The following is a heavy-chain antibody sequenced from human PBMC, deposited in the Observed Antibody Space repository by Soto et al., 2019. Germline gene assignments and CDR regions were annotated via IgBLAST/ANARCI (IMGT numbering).Heavy chain of an antibody. J-gene: IGHJ5*02. V-gene: IGHV3-30*18. CDR2: ISYDGSNK. CDR3: AKDQGYCSSTSCPYRFDP. Sequence: PGGSLRLSCAASGFTLSSYGMHWVRQAPGKGLEWVAVISYDGSNKYYADSVKGRFTISRDNSKNTLYLQMNRLRTEDTAAYYGAKDQGYCSSTSCPYRFDPWGQGTLVTVSS. D-gene: IGHD2-2*01. CDR1: GFTLSSYG.